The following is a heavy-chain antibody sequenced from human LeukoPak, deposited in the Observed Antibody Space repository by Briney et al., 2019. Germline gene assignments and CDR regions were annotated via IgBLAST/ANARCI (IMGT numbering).Heavy chain of an antibody. D-gene: IGHD3-22*01. CDR1: GYTFTSYY. Sequence: GASVRVSCKASGYTFTSYYMHWVRQAPGKGLEWMGGFDPEDGETIYAQKFQGRVTMTEDTSTDTAYMELSSLRSEDTAVYYCATGSGRDSSGYSPYAFDIWGQGTMVTVSS. J-gene: IGHJ3*02. CDR2: FDPEDGET. CDR3: ATGSGRDSSGYSPYAFDI. V-gene: IGHV1-24*01.